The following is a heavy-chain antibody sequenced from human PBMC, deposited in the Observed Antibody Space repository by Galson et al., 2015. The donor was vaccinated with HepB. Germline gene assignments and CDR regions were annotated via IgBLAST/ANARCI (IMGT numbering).Heavy chain of an antibody. CDR2: ISYDGSNK. V-gene: IGHV3-30*04. CDR1: GFTFSSYA. Sequence: SLRLSCAASGFTFSSYAMHWVRQAPGKGLEWVAVISYDGSNKYYADSVKGRFTISRDNSKNTLYLQMNSLRAEDTAVYYCARDGTYYGSQGEYFQHWGQGTLVTVSS. D-gene: IGHD3-10*01. CDR3: ARDGTYYGSQGEYFQH. J-gene: IGHJ1*01.